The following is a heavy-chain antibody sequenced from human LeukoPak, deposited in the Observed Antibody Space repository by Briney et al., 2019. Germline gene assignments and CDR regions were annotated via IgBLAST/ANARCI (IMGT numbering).Heavy chain of an antibody. CDR1: GGSIDTYY. CDR2: VFHTGST. Sequence: SETLSLTCTVSGGSIDTYYWNWIRQPPGRGLEWIGYVFHTGSTNYNPSLKSRVTISVDTSKNQFSLKLSSVTAADTAVYYCAREGGYWGQGTLVTVSS. V-gene: IGHV4-59*12. CDR3: AREGGY. J-gene: IGHJ4*02.